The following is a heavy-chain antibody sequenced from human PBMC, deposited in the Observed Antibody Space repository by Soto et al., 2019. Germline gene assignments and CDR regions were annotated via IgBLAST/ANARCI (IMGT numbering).Heavy chain of an antibody. Sequence: QVQLVQSGAEVKKPGSSVKVSCKASGGTFSRYTINWVRQAPGQGLEWMGRIIPIAAIANYTQKFQGRVTITVYKSATTAYLALSSLRSDDTAVYYCARGSTIVRGAPSWFDPWAQGTLVTVSS. D-gene: IGHD3-10*01. CDR1: GGTFSRYT. V-gene: IGHV1-69*02. CDR3: ARGSTIVRGAPSWFDP. J-gene: IGHJ5*02. CDR2: IIPIAAIA.